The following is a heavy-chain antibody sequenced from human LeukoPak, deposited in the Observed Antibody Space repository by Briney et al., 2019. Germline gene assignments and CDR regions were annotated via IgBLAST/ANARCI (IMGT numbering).Heavy chain of an antibody. CDR1: GFTVSSKY. V-gene: IGHV3-66*01. Sequence: GGSLRLSCAASGFTVSSKYMSWVRQAPGKGLEWVSVIYSGGFTYYADSVKGRFTISRDNSKNTLYLQVNTLRPEDTAVYYCARVEGSTITNYFDYWGQGTLVTVSS. CDR2: IYSGGFT. J-gene: IGHJ4*02. D-gene: IGHD1-14*01. CDR3: ARVEGSTITNYFDY.